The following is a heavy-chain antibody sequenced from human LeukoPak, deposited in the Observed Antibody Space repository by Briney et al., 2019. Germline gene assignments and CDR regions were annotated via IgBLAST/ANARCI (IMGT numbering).Heavy chain of an antibody. CDR3: AGRSYDYVWGSYRPYDY. CDR2: IYTSGST. J-gene: IGHJ4*02. Sequence: SETLSLTCTVSGGSISSYYWSWIRQPAGKGLEWIGRIYTSGSTNYNPSLKSRVTMSVDTSKNQFSLKLSSVTAADTAVYYCAGRSYDYVWGSYRPYDYWGQGTLVTVSS. D-gene: IGHD3-16*02. CDR1: GGSISSYY. V-gene: IGHV4-4*07.